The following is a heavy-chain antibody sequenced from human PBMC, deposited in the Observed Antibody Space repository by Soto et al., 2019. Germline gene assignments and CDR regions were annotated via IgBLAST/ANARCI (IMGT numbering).Heavy chain of an antibody. V-gene: IGHV3-23*01. Sequence: GGALRLSCAASGFTFSSYSMSWVRQAPGKGLEWVSAISGSGGSTYYADSVKGRFTISRDNSKNTLYLQMNSLRAEDTAVYYCAKIPRGGSSFIWGQGTLVTVSS. CDR1: GFTFSSYS. J-gene: IGHJ4*02. CDR3: AKIPRGGSSFI. D-gene: IGHD6-6*01. CDR2: ISGSGGST.